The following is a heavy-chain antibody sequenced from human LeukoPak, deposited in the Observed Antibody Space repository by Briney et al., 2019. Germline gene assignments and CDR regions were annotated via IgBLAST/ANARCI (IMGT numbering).Heavy chain of an antibody. CDR3: ARDNYYDSSGYDP. CDR1: GGSISSYY. V-gene: IGHV4-59*01. CDR2: IYYSGST. J-gene: IGHJ5*02. Sequence: SETLSPTCTVSGGSISSYYWSWIRQPPGKGLEWIGYIYYSGSTNYNPSLKSRVTISVDTSKNQFSLKLSSVTAADTAVYYCARDNYYDSSGYDPWGQGTLVTVSS. D-gene: IGHD3-22*01.